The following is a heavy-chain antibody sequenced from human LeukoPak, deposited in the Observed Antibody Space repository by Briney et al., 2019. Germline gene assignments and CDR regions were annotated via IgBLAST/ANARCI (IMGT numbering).Heavy chain of an antibody. CDR3: AKEGGRSTWYDGWFDP. CDR2: ISGSGGST. J-gene: IGHJ5*02. CDR1: GFTFSSYA. D-gene: IGHD6-13*01. Sequence: GGSLRLSCAASGFTFSSYAMSWLRQAPGKGLEWSSVISGSGGSTYYADSVKGRLTISRATSKNTLYLQMNTLRAEDTAVYYCAKEGGRSTWYDGWFDPWGQGTLVTVSS. V-gene: IGHV3-23*01.